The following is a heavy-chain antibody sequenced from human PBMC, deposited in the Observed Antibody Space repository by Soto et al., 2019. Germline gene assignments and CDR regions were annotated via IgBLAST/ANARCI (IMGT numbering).Heavy chain of an antibody. Sequence: PSETLSLTCTVSGGSISSGGYYWSWIRQHPGKGLEWIGYIYYSGSTYYNPSLKSRVTISVDTSKNQFSLKLSSVTAADTAVYYCASDVGGNGYFDYWGQGTLVTVSS. D-gene: IGHD2-8*01. V-gene: IGHV4-31*03. J-gene: IGHJ4*02. CDR3: ASDVGGNGYFDY. CDR2: IYYSGST. CDR1: GGSISSGGYY.